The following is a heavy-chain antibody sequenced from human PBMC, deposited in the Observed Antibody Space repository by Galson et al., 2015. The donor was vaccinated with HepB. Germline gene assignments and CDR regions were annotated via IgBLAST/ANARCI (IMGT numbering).Heavy chain of an antibody. CDR2: TYYRSRWYK. CDR3: AKQGWLQLRSQWYFDL. D-gene: IGHD5-24*01. V-gene: IGHV6-1*01. J-gene: IGHJ2*01. Sequence: CAISGDSVSNSKFAWNWIRQSPSGGLEWLGRTYYRSRWYKDYAVSVKSRITINADTSKNPFPLQLKFVTPEDTAVYYCAKQGWLQLRSQWYFDLWGLGTLVAVSS. CDR1: GDSVSNSKFA.